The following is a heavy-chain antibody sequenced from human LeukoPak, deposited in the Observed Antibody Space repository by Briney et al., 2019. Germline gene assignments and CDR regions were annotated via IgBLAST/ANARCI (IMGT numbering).Heavy chain of an antibody. CDR3: ARVGGITMVRGVMPPYYYGMDV. J-gene: IGHJ6*04. D-gene: IGHD3-10*01. Sequence: GASVKVSCKASGYTFTSYVMHWVRQAPGQRREWMGWINAVNGNTKYSQKFPGRDTITRDTSESTAYMEMRSMRSEDTAVYYCARVGGITMVRGVMPPYYYGMDVWGKGTTVTVS. CDR1: GYTFTSYV. CDR2: INAVNGNT. V-gene: IGHV1-3*01.